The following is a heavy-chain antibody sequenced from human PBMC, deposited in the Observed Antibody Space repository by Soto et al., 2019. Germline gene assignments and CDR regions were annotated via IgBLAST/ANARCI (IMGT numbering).Heavy chain of an antibody. J-gene: IGHJ6*02. CDR1: GFSLSTSGVG. D-gene: IGHD2-15*01. CDR3: AYRPCSGGSCYWFSYTGMDV. V-gene: IGHV2-5*02. CDR2: IYWDDDK. Sequence: QITLKESGPPLVNPTQTLTLTCTFSGFSLSTSGVGVAWISQPPGKALEWLALIYWDDDKRYRPSLENRLTITKDNSKNQVVLTITNMDSVDTATYYCAYRPCSGGSCYWFSYTGMDVWGQGTTVTVSS.